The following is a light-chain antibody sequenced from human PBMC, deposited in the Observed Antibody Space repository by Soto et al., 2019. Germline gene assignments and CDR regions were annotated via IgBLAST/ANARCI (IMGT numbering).Light chain of an antibody. J-gene: IGKJ1*01. CDR2: KAS. Sequence: DAQMTQSPSTLSGSVGDRVTITCRASQSISSWLAWYQQSPGKAPKLLIYKASSLESGVPSRFSGSGSGTEFTLTINSLQPYDFATYYCQQYNSYPWTFGQGSKVEIK. CDR3: QQYNSYPWT. V-gene: IGKV1-5*03. CDR1: QSISSW.